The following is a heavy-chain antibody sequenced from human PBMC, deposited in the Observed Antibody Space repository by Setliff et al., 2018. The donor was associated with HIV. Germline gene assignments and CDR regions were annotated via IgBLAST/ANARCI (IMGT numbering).Heavy chain of an antibody. CDR3: ARDSVGDGDYEIGYWHFDL. Sequence: SETLSLTCSISGGSISFYYWNWLRQTPGKGLEWIAYTFDNGNTHYNPSLKSRVTISVDTSKNQFSLKPTSVTAADTAMYFCARDSVGDGDYEIGYWHFDLWGRGTLVTVSS. J-gene: IGHJ2*01. D-gene: IGHD4-17*01. CDR2: TFDNGNT. V-gene: IGHV4-59*12. CDR1: GGSISFYY.